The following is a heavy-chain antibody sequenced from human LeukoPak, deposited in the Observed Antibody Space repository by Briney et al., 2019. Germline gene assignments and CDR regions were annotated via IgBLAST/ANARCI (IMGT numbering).Heavy chain of an antibody. V-gene: IGHV5-51*01. CDR3: ARQGTLKYYGSGYYMDV. D-gene: IGHD3-10*01. J-gene: IGHJ6*03. CDR1: GYSFTSYW. CDR2: IYPGDSDT. Sequence: KPGESLKISCKGSGYSFTSYWIGWVRQMPGKGLEWMGIIYPGDSDTRYSPSFQGQVTISADKSISTAYLQWSSLKASDTAMYYCARQGTLKYYGSGYYMDVWGKGTTVTVSS.